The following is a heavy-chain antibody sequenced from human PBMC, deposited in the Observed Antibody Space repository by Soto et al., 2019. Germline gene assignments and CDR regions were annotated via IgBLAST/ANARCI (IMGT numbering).Heavy chain of an antibody. D-gene: IGHD3-22*01. CDR1: GGSVNSENHY. CDR3: ARLNYGNSGFDY. Sequence: PSETLSLTCTVSGGSVNSENHYWVWIRQPLGKGLEWISSIISTGRTYYNPSLRSRVTISVDTSKNRFSLILGSVTAADTAVYYCARLNYGNSGFDYWGQGTLVTVSS. V-gene: IGHV4-39*02. CDR2: IISTGRT. J-gene: IGHJ4*02.